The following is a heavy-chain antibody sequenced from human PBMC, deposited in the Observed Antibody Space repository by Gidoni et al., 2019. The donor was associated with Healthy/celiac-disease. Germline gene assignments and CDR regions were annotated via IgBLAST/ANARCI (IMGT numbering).Heavy chain of an antibody. CDR1: GFTSSSYA. Sequence: EVQLLASGGGLVQPGGSLRLTCAASGFTSSSYAMSWVRQVPGTGLEWVSAISGSGGSTYYADSVKGRFTISRDNSKNTLYLQKNSRRAEDTAVYYCAKTAGYSGYDLLGYFDLWGRGTLVTVSS. V-gene: IGHV3-23*01. CDR3: AKTAGYSGYDLLGYFDL. CDR2: ISGSGGST. J-gene: IGHJ2*01. D-gene: IGHD5-12*01.